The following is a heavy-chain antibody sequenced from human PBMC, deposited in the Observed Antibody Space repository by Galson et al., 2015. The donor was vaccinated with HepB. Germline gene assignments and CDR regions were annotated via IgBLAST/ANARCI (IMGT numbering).Heavy chain of an antibody. D-gene: IGHD2-2*01. Sequence: SLRLSCAASGFTFRNYGMYWVRQAPGKGLEWVATESNDGNNEYYANSVKGRFTISRDNSKNAVYLQMNSLRTEDTAVYFCAKERVVPAAIPLEYWGQGTQVIVSS. V-gene: IGHV3-30*18. CDR1: GFTFRNYG. J-gene: IGHJ4*02. CDR2: ESNDGNNE. CDR3: AKERVVPAAIPLEY.